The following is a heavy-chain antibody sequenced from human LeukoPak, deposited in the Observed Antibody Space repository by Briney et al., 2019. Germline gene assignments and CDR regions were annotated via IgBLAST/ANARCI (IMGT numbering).Heavy chain of an antibody. D-gene: IGHD6-19*01. CDR3: ARQSLEAVAEVYYFDY. J-gene: IGHJ4*02. CDR1: GYSFTSYW. V-gene: IGHV5-51*01. CDR2: ICPADSDT. Sequence: GESLKISCKGSGYSFTSYWIGWVRQMPGEGLEWMGIICPADSDTRYSPSFQGQVTISADKSISTAYLQWSSLKASDTAMYYCARQSLEAVAEVYYFDYWGQGTLVTVSS.